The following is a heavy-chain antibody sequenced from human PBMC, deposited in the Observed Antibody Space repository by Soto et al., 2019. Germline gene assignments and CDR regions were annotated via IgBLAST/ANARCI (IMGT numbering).Heavy chain of an antibody. CDR3: ARVAARPGYYYYYGMDV. D-gene: IGHD6-6*01. V-gene: IGHV6-1*01. J-gene: IGHJ6*02. Sequence: TLSLTCAISGDSVSSNSAAWNWIRQSPSRGLEWLGRTYYRSKWYNDYAVSVKSRITINPDTSKNQFSLQLNSVTPEDTAVYYCARVAARPGYYYYYGMDVWGQGTTVTVSS. CDR1: GDSVSSNSAA. CDR2: TYYRSKWYN.